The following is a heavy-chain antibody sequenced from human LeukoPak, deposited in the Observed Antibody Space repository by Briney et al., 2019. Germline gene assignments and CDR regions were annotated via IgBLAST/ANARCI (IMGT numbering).Heavy chain of an antibody. CDR3: TRHPDGSLGGGGCKIA. CDR1: GFTFSGSA. Sequence: GGSLRLSCAASGFTFSGSAMHWVRQASGKGLEWVGRIRSKANSYATAYAASVKGRFTISRDDSKNTAYLQMNSLKTEDTAVYYCTRHPDGSLGGGGCKIAWGQGTLVTVSS. CDR2: IRSKANSYAT. V-gene: IGHV3-73*01. D-gene: IGHD4-23*01. J-gene: IGHJ4*02.